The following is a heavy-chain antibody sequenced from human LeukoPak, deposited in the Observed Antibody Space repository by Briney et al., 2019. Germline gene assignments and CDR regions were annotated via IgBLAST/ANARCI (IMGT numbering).Heavy chain of an antibody. D-gene: IGHD6-19*01. J-gene: IGHJ5*02. CDR3: ARGQGVLGWLVPVNWFDP. V-gene: IGHV4-34*01. Sequence: PSETLSLTCAVYGGSFSGYYWSWIRQPPGKGLEWIGETNHSGSTNYNPSLKSRVTISVDTSKNQFSLKLSSVTAADTAVYYCARGQGVLGWLVPVNWFDPWGQGTLVTVSS. CDR2: TNHSGST. CDR1: GGSFSGYY.